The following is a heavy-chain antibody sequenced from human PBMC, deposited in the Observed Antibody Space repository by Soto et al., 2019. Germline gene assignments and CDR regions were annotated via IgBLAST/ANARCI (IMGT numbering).Heavy chain of an antibody. D-gene: IGHD3-16*02. CDR3: AHGTFGGIIVAGAMDV. CDR2: IYWDDDK. Sequence: VSGPTLVNPSQTLTLTCTLSGFSLSSTGVGVAWIRQPPGKALEWLAVIYWDDDKRYSTSLKNRLTVSKDTSKNQVVLTMTNVAPADTATYYCAHGTFGGIIVAGAMDVWGQGTTVTVSS. J-gene: IGHJ6*02. V-gene: IGHV2-5*02. CDR1: GFSLSSTGVG.